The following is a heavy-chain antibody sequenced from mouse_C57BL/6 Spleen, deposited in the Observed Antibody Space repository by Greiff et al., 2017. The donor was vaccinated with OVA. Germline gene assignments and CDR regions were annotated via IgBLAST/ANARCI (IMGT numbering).Heavy chain of an antibody. CDR3: ARKSSHWYFDV. Sequence: QVQLQQPGAELVKPGASVKLSCKASGYTFTSYWMHWVKQRPGRGLEWIGEIDPSDSYTNYNQKFKCKSTLTVDKSSSTAYMQLSSLTSEDSAVYYCARKSSHWYFDVWGTGTTVTVSS. V-gene: IGHV1-69*01. CDR1: GYTFTSYW. D-gene: IGHD1-1*01. CDR2: IDPSDSYT. J-gene: IGHJ1*03.